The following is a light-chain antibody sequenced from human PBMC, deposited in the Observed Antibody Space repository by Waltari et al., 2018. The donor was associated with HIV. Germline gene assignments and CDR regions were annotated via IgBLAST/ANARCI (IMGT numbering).Light chain of an antibody. CDR1: SSDVGGYNY. CDR3: CSYAGSYNWV. Sequence: QSALTQPRSVSGSPGQSVTISCPGTSSDVGGYNYVSWYQQHPGKAPQLMIYAVSKRPSGVPDRFSGSKSGDTASLTISGLQAEDEADYYCCSYAGSYNWVCGGGTKLTVL. V-gene: IGLV2-11*01. J-gene: IGLJ3*02. CDR2: AVS.